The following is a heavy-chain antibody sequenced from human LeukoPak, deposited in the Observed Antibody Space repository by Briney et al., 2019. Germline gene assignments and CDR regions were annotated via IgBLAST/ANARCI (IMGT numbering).Heavy chain of an antibody. Sequence: GGSLRLSCAASGFSFTSYAMSWVRQAPGRGLEWVSAISGSGGSTYYADSVKGRFTISRDNSKNTLYLQMNSLRAEDTAVYYCAKEAGYDWFSYFDYWGQGTLVTVSS. CDR1: GFSFTSYA. V-gene: IGHV3-23*01. CDR3: AKEAGYDWFSYFDY. D-gene: IGHD5-12*01. CDR2: ISGSGGST. J-gene: IGHJ4*02.